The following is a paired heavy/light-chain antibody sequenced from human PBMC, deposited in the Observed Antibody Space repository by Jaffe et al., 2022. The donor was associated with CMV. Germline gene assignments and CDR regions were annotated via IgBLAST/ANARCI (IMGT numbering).Light chain of an antibody. CDR1: QGTGSH. Sequence: DIQMTQSPSSLSASVGDRVTITCRASQGTGSHLAWYQQKPGKVPNLLIYAASTLQSGVPSRFSGSGSGTDFTLTISSLQPEDVATYYCQRYYSAPWTFGQGTKVEIK. CDR2: AAS. J-gene: IGKJ1*01. V-gene: IGKV1-27*01. CDR3: QRYYSAPWT.
Heavy chain of an antibody. J-gene: IGHJ6*03. CDR3: IRARNNDFWSGPNRHMEV. D-gene: IGHD3-3*01. V-gene: IGHV3-49*04. Sequence: EVQLVESGGGLAQPGQSLKLSCAASGFSLGDHGVSWVRQAPGKGLEWVGLIRSKANGGTPEYAASVKGRFTISRDDSKSTAYLQMNSLKTEDTALYYCIRARNNDFWSGPNRHMEVWGKGTTVTVSS. CDR2: IRSKANGGTP. CDR1: GFSLGDHG.